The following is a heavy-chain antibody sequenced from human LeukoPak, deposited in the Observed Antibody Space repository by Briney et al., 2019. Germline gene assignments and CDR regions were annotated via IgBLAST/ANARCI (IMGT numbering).Heavy chain of an antibody. J-gene: IGHJ4*02. Sequence: GGSLRLSCAASGFTFSSYGIHWVRQAPGKGLEWVALISYDGSNKYYVDSVKGRFTISRDNSKNTVFLQMNSLRVEDTAVYYCAKGAAAQGSFDYWGEGTLVTVSS. CDR1: GFTFSSYG. CDR3: AKGAAAQGSFDY. D-gene: IGHD2-2*01. V-gene: IGHV3-30*18. CDR2: ISYDGSNK.